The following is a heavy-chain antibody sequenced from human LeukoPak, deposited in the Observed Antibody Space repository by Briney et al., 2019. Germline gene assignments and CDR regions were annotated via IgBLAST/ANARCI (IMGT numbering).Heavy chain of an antibody. CDR2: INPSGVST. CDR3: AREFSSSWGPFDY. V-gene: IGHV1-46*03. J-gene: IGHJ4*02. D-gene: IGHD6-6*01. CDR1: GFTFTSYY. Sequence: ASVKVSCKASGFTFTSYYMHWVRQAPGQGLEWMGIINPSGVSTTYAQKFQGRVTMTTDTSASTVYMALRSLRSEDTAVYYCAREFSSSWGPFDYWGQGTLVTVSS.